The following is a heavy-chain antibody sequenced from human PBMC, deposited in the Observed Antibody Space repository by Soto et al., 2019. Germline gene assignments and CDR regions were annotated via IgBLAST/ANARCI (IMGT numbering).Heavy chain of an antibody. CDR1: GGSISSSSYY. Sequence: SETLSLTCTVSGGSISSSSYYWGWIRQPPGKGLEWIGSIYYSGSTYYNPSLKSRVTISVDTSKNQFSLKLSSVTAADTAVYYCARDPSSSWYPYYLDYWGQGTLVTVSS. CDR3: ARDPSSSWYPYYLDY. V-gene: IGHV4-39*02. J-gene: IGHJ4*02. D-gene: IGHD6-13*01. CDR2: IYYSGST.